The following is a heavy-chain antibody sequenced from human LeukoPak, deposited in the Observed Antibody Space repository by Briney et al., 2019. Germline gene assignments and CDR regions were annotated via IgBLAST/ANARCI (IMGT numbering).Heavy chain of an antibody. V-gene: IGHV3-74*01. Sequence: PGGSLRLSCAASGFTFSDHWMHWVRQVPGKGLVWVSRIKTDGSWTNDADSVKGRFTISRDNAKNTLYLQMNSLRAEDTAVYYCARGLVHDTSGYYSDYWGQGTLVTVSS. CDR1: GFTFSDHW. D-gene: IGHD3-22*01. CDR3: ARGLVHDTSGYYSDY. CDR2: IKTDGSWT. J-gene: IGHJ4*02.